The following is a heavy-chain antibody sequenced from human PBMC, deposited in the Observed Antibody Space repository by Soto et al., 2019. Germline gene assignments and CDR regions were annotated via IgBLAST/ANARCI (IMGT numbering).Heavy chain of an antibody. CDR2: VYYLGST. D-gene: IGHD3-10*01. Sequence: SETLSLTCTVSGGSMREYFWSWIRQSPGKGLEWIGYVYYLGSTDYNPSLKSRVTISVDTSKRQFSLKLSSVTVADTAVYYCARDGYDGSGSPYPAYWGPGAQVTV. J-gene: IGHJ4*02. V-gene: IGHV4-59*01. CDR3: ARDGYDGSGSPYPAY. CDR1: GGSMREYF.